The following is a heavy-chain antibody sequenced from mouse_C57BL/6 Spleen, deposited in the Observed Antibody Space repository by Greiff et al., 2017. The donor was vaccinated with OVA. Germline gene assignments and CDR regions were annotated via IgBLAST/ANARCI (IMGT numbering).Heavy chain of an antibody. V-gene: IGHV1-82*01. J-gene: IGHJ2*01. CDR2: IYPGDGDT. D-gene: IGHD1-1*01. Sequence: QVQLQQSGPELVKPGASVKISCKASGYAFSSSWMNWVKQRPGKGLEWIGRIYPGDGDTNYNGKFKGKATLTADKSSSTAYMQLSSLTSEDSAVYFCARSYYYGPDYWGQGTTLTVSS. CDR1: GYAFSSSW. CDR3: ARSYYYGPDY.